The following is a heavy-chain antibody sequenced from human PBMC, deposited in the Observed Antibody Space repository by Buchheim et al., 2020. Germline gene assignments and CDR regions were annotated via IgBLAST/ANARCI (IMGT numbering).Heavy chain of an antibody. D-gene: IGHD3-22*01. CDR1: GGSISSGGYS. CDR3: ARAETYYYDSSGYYIFDY. V-gene: IGHV4-30-2*01. J-gene: IGHJ4*02. Sequence: QVQLQESGSGLVKPSQTLSLTCAVSGGSISSGGYSWSWIRQPPGKGLEWIGYIYHSGSTYYNPSLKSRVTISVDRSKNQFSLKLSSVTAADTAVYYCARAETYYYDSSGYYIFDYWGQGTL. CDR2: IYHSGST.